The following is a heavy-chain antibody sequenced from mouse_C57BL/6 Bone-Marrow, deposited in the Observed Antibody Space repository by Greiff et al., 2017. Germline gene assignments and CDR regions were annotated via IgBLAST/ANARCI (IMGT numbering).Heavy chain of an antibody. CDR2: IYPGDGDT. CDR1: GYAFSSYW. J-gene: IGHJ1*03. Sequence: QVQLQQSGAELVKPGASVKISCKASGYAFSSYWMNWVKQRPGQGLEWIGQIYPGDGDTNYNGKFKGKATLTADKSSSTAYMQLSSLTSEDSAVYYCARRSRIYYGYFDVWGTGTSVTVSS. CDR3: ARRSRIYYGYFDV. V-gene: IGHV1-80*01. D-gene: IGHD1-1*01.